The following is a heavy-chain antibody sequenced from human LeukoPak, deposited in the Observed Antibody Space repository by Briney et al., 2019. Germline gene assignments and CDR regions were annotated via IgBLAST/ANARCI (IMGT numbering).Heavy chain of an antibody. Sequence: GGSLRLSCAGSGFTVSSNFMSWVRQAPGKGLEWVSVIYTAGTTYYADPVNGRFTTSRDNSKNTLYLQMNSLRAEDTAVYYCARGPRGPARLDYWGQGTLVTVSS. D-gene: IGHD3-10*01. CDR3: ARGPRGPARLDY. J-gene: IGHJ4*02. V-gene: IGHV3-53*01. CDR1: GFTVSSNF. CDR2: IYTAGTT.